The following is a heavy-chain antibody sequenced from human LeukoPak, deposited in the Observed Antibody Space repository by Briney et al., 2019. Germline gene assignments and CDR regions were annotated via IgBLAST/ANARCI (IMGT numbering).Heavy chain of an antibody. D-gene: IGHD3-10*01. V-gene: IGHV4-4*02. CDR1: GGSISSSNW. J-gene: IGHJ4*02. CDR2: IYHSGST. Sequence: SETLSLTCAVSGGSISSSNWWSWVRQPPGEGLEWIGEIYHSGSTNYNPSLKSRVTISVDKSKNQFSLKLSSVTAADTAVYYCATRFGELLSPPRDYWGQGTLVTVSS. CDR3: ATRFGELLSPPRDY.